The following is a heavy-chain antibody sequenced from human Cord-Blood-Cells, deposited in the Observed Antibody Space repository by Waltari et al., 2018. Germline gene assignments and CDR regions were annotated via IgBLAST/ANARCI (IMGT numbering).Heavy chain of an antibody. Sequence: QVQLVESGGGVVQPWRSLRLSCAASGVTFSTYGTPWVSQAPGKGLEWVAVISYDGSNKYYADSVKGRFTISRDNSKNTLYLQMNSLRAEDTAVYYCAKRRDSSSWGYFDYWGQGTLVTVSS. CDR1: GVTFSTYG. V-gene: IGHV3-30*18. CDR3: AKRRDSSSWGYFDY. D-gene: IGHD6-13*01. CDR2: ISYDGSNK. J-gene: IGHJ4*02.